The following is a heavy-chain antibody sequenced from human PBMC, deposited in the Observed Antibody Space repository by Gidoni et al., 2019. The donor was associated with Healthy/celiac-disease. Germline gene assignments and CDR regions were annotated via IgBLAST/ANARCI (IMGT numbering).Heavy chain of an antibody. J-gene: IGHJ5*02. D-gene: IGHD6-19*01. CDR2: IYYSGST. CDR3: ARDLGYSSGWYGDGWFDP. CDR1: GGSISSYY. Sequence: QVQLQESGPGLVKPSETLSLTCTVSGGSISSYYWSWIRQPPGKGLEWIGYIYYSGSTNYNPSLKSRVTISVDTSKNQFSLKLSSVTAADTAVYYCARDLGYSSGWYGDGWFDPWGQGTLVTVSS. V-gene: IGHV4-59*01.